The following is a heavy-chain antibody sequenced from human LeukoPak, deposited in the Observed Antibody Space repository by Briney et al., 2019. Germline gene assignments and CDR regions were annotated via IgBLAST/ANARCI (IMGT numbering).Heavy chain of an antibody. D-gene: IGHD1-26*01. Sequence: SETLSLTCTVSGGSISSGGYYWSWIRQPPGKGLEWIGYISYSGSTNYNPSLKSRVTISLDTSKNQFSLKLSSVTAADTAMYYCASSRYTGSYSTIDFWGQGTLVTVSS. V-gene: IGHV4-61*08. CDR3: ASSRYTGSYSTIDF. J-gene: IGHJ4*02. CDR2: ISYSGST. CDR1: GGSISSGGYY.